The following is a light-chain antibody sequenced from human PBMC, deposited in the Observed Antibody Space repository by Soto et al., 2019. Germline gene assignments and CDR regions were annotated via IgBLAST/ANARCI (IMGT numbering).Light chain of an antibody. CDR3: QQCDIWPWT. CDR1: QNISSW. V-gene: IGKV3-11*01. Sequence: NQSPSALSASVGDRVTITCRASQNISSWLAWYQQKPGQAPRLLIYDASSRPTDIPARFSGSGSGTDFTLTISSLQPEDFAVYYCQQCDIWPWTFGQ. CDR2: DAS. J-gene: IGKJ1*01.